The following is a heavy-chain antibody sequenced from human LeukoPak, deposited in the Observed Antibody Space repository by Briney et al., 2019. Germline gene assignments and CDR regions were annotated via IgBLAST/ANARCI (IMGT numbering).Heavy chain of an antibody. D-gene: IGHD1-7*01. CDR3: AKGMLNYGGAFDI. CDR1: GFTFSSYA. V-gene: IGHV3-23*01. CDR2: ISGSGGST. Sequence: GGSLRLSCAASGFTFSSYAMSWVRQAPGKGLEWVSAISGSGGSTYYAGSVKGRFTISRDNSKNTLYLQMNSLRAEDTAVYYCAKGMLNYGGAFDIWGQGTMVTVSS. J-gene: IGHJ3*02.